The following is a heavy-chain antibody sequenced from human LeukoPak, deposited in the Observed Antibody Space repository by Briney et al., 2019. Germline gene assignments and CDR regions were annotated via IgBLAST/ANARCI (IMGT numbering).Heavy chain of an antibody. V-gene: IGHV4-34*01. D-gene: IGHD3-22*01. CDR1: GGSFSGYY. J-gene: IGHJ4*02. Sequence: SETLSLTCAVYGGSFSGYYWSWIRQPPGKGLEWIGEINHSGSTNYNPSLKSRVTISVDTSKNQFSLKLSSVTAADTAVYYCASTSYYDSSGYLFASYDYWGQGTLVTVSS. CDR2: INHSGST. CDR3: ASTSYYDSSGYLFASYDY.